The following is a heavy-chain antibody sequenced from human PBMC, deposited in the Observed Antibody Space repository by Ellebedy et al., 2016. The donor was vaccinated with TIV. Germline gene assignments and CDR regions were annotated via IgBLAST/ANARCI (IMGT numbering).Heavy chain of an antibody. CDR2: VYYSGST. CDR3: AKCQYGSWSYCDS. D-gene: IGHD3-10*01. J-gene: IGHJ4*02. Sequence: MPGGSLRLSCTVSGVSIDSNSWSWFRQPPGKGLQWIGYVYYSGSTYFNPSLKSRVSISVDTSKSHFSLNLNSVTAADTAVYYCAKCQYGSWSYCDSWGRGTLVTVSS. V-gene: IGHV4-59*08. CDR1: GVSIDSNS.